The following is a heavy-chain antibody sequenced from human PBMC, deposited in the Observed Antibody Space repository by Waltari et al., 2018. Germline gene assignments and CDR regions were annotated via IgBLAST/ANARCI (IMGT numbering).Heavy chain of an antibody. CDR2: IKPNSGGT. CDR1: GYTFTGYY. D-gene: IGHD2-15*01. Sequence: QVQLVQSGAEVKKPGASVKVSCKASGYTFTGYYMHWVRQAPGQGLEWMGWIKPNSGGTNYEQKFQGRVTMTRETSISTAYMELSRLRSDDTAVYYCARGYCSGGSCFDAFDIWGQGTMVTVSS. J-gene: IGHJ3*02. CDR3: ARGYCSGGSCFDAFDI. V-gene: IGHV1-2*02.